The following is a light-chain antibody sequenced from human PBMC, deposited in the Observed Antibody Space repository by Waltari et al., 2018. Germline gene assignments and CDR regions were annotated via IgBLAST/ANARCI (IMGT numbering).Light chain of an antibody. CDR1: QAISKF. J-gene: IGKJ3*01. CDR2: GAS. CDR3: QDLHDYPV. V-gene: IGKV1-16*01. Sequence: DIQMTQSPSSLAASVGDRVTLTCRASQAISKFLAWFRQKPGKAPESLIYGASSLQSWVPSRFSGSGSGTDFTLTISSLQPEDFASYFCQDLHDYPVFGPGTKVDIK.